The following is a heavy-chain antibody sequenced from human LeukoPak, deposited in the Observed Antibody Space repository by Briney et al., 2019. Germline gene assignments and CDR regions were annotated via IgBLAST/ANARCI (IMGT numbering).Heavy chain of an antibody. Sequence: SVKVSCKASGGTFSSYAISWVRQAPGQGLEWMGRIIPIFGTANYAQKFQGRVTITTDESTSTAYMELSNLRSEDTAVYYCARDGPYSSSWYVSTSTYYFDYWGQGTLVTVSS. J-gene: IGHJ4*02. CDR3: ARDGPYSSSWYVSTSTYYFDY. CDR2: IIPIFGTA. V-gene: IGHV1-69*05. CDR1: GGTFSSYA. D-gene: IGHD6-13*01.